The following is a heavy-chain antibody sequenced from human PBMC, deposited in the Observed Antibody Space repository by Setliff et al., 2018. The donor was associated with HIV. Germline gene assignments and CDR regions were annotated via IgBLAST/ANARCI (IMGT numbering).Heavy chain of an antibody. V-gene: IGHV7-4-1*02. Sequence: ASVKVSCKASGYTFTSYAMNWVRQAPGQGLEWMGMINTNTGNPTYAQGFTGRFVFSLDTSVSTAYLQISSLKAEDTAVYHCARDFGRFGELYSDYWGQGTLVTVSS. CDR3: ARDFGRFGELYSDY. CDR1: GYTFTSYA. D-gene: IGHD3-10*01. CDR2: INTNTGNP. J-gene: IGHJ4*02.